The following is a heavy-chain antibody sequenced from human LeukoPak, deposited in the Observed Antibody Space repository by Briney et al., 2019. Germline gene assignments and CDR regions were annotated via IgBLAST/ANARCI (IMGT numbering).Heavy chain of an antibody. Sequence: PSETLSLTCTVSGGSISSSSYYWGWIRQPPGKGLEWIGSIYYSGSTYYNPSLKSRVTISVDTSKNQFSLKLSSVTAADTAVYYCARVNIVVVPAAIVTGAFDIWGQGTMVTVSS. D-gene: IGHD2-2*01. V-gene: IGHV4-39*01. CDR1: GGSISSSSYY. CDR3: ARVNIVVVPAAIVTGAFDI. J-gene: IGHJ3*02. CDR2: IYYSGST.